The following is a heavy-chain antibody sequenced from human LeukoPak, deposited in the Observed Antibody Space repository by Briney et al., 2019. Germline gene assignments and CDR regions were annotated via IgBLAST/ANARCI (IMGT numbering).Heavy chain of an antibody. CDR2: ITTYNDNT. CDR1: GYTFTSHG. V-gene: IGHV1-18*01. J-gene: IGHJ3*02. CDR3: ARLIVGANAFDI. Sequence: GASVKVSCKASGYTFTSHGISWVRQAPGQGLEWMGRITTYNDNTNYAQKVQDRVTMTTDTSTSTAYMELRSLRSDDTAVYYCARLIVGANAFDIWGQGTRVTVSS. D-gene: IGHD1-26*01.